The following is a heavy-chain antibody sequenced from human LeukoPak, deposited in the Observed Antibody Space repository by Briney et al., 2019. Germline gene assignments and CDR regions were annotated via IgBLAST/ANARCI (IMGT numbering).Heavy chain of an antibody. CDR3: VRDFYVDY. CDR1: GFTFNVYW. D-gene: IGHD2/OR15-2a*01. V-gene: IGHV3-7*03. CDR2: IKHDGTEK. J-gene: IGHJ4*02. Sequence: GGALRLSCAASGFTFNVYWMNWVRQAPGKGLEWVANIKHDGTEKNYVDSVKGRFTIYRDNAENTLYLQMNSLRAEDTAVYYCVRDFYVDYWGQGAMVTVSS.